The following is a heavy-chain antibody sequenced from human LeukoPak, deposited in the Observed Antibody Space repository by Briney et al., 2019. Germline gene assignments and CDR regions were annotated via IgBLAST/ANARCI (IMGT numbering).Heavy chain of an antibody. J-gene: IGHJ4*02. V-gene: IGHV3-30*04. D-gene: IGHD3-16*01. CDR1: GFTFSSYA. Sequence: GGSLRLSCAASGFTFSSYAMHWVRQAPGKGLEWVAVISYDGSNKYYADSVKGRFTISRDNSKSTLYLQMNSLRAEDTAVYYCARNPSSEGDTYFDYWGQGTLVTVSS. CDR3: ARNPSSEGDTYFDY. CDR2: ISYDGSNK.